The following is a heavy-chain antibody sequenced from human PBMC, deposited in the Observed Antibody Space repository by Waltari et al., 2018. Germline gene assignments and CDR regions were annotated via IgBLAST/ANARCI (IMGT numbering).Heavy chain of an antibody. Sequence: QVQLQESGPGLVKPSQTLSLICTVSGGSITSGNYYWTWIRQPAGKGLEWIRRIYTTGTTTYTPSLRSRVTMLVDTSNNHFSLMLSSVTAADTAVYYCAREPSVAARSYWYFDLWGRGTLVTVSS. J-gene: IGHJ2*01. CDR3: AREPSVAARSYWYFDL. D-gene: IGHD6-6*01. CDR1: GGSITSGNYY. V-gene: IGHV4-61*02. CDR2: IYTTGTT.